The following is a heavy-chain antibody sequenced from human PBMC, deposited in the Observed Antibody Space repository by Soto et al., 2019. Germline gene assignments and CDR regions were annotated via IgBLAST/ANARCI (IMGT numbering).Heavy chain of an antibody. CDR2: IHHGGSS. V-gene: IGHV4-38-2*02. Sequence: SETLSLTCAVSGSSIGSSYYWGWIRQPPGKGLEWIGTIHHGGSSFYNPSLKSRVTMSVDTSKNQFSLKLRSVTAADTAVYFWARDWGPPPRAFRWFAPGGQGTLVTVPS. J-gene: IGHJ5*02. D-gene: IGHD3-16*01. CDR3: ARDWGPPPRAFRWFAP. CDR1: GSSIGSSYY.